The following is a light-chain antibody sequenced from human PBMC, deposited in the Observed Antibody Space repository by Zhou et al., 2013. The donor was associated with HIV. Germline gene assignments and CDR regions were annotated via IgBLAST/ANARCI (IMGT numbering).Light chain of an antibody. Sequence: EILLTQSPDTLSVSPGERALISCRASQRLASRSLAWYQQKPGQAPRLLIYGASIRATGIADRFSGSGSGTEFTLTISSLQSEDFAVYYCQQYDNWPPLFTFGPGTKVDMK. CDR2: GAS. J-gene: IGKJ3*01. CDR3: QQYDNWPPLFT. CDR1: QRLASRS. V-gene: IGKV3-15*01.